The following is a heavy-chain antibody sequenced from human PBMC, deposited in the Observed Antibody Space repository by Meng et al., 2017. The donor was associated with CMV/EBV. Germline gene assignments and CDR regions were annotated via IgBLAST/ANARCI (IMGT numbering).Heavy chain of an antibody. J-gene: IGHJ4*02. Sequence: GGSLRLSCAASGFTFSSYSMNWVRQAPGKGLEWVSSISSSSSYIYYADSVKGRFTISRDNAKNSLYLQMNSLRAEDTAVYYCAKCTAVAGNSDYWGQGTLVTVSS. CDR1: GFTFSSYS. V-gene: IGHV3-21*01. CDR2: ISSSSSYI. CDR3: AKCTAVAGNSDY. D-gene: IGHD6-19*01.